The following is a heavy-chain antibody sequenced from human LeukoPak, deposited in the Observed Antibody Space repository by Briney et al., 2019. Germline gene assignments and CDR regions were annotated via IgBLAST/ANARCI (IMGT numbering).Heavy chain of an antibody. CDR1: GFTFSSYG. D-gene: IGHD6-13*01. J-gene: IGHJ4*02. Sequence: LPGRSLRLSCAASGFTFSSYGMHWVRQAPGKGLEWVAVISYDGSNKYYADSVKGRFTISRDNSKNTLYLQMNSLRAEDTAVYYCARDVAAAFDYWGQGTLVTVSS. V-gene: IGHV3-30*03. CDR3: ARDVAAAFDY. CDR2: ISYDGSNK.